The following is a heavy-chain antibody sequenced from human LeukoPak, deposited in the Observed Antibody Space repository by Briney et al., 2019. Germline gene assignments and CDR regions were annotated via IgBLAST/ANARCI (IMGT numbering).Heavy chain of an antibody. Sequence: GRSLRLSCAASGFTFNDYAMHWVRQAPGKGLEWVAFITYDGSDECNADFVKGRFTIPRDNSMNTLYLQMNSLRPEDSAVYYCAKSRGYNYGLDALDIWGQGTMVTVSS. J-gene: IGHJ3*02. CDR3: AKSRGYNYGLDALDI. CDR1: GFTFNDYA. V-gene: IGHV3-30*18. CDR2: ITYDGSDE. D-gene: IGHD5-18*01.